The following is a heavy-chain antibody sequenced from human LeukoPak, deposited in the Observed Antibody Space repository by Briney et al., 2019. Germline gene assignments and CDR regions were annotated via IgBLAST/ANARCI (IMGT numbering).Heavy chain of an antibody. Sequence: GGSLRLSCAASGFTLSNAWMSWVRQAPGKGLEWVGRIKSKTDGGTTDYAAPVKGRFTISRDDSKNTLYLQVNSLKTEDTAVYYCTTLKRFSGSRPDYRGQGTLVTVSS. J-gene: IGHJ4*02. D-gene: IGHD1-26*01. CDR3: TTLKRFSGSRPDY. V-gene: IGHV3-15*01. CDR2: IKSKTDGGTT. CDR1: GFTLSNAW.